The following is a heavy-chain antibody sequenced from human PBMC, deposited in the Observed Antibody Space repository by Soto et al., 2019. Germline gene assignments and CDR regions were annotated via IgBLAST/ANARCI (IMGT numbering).Heavy chain of an antibody. J-gene: IGHJ4*02. CDR1: CGSISSSSYY. Sequence: SDTLSLTCTVSCGSISSSSYYWSWIRQPPGKGLGWIGNICYSGTTNYNPSLKSRVTISVDTSRNQFSLKLTSVTAADTAGYYCARSYDSSGYAEDYFDYWGQGALVTVSS. CDR3: ARSYDSSGYAEDYFDY. D-gene: IGHD3-22*01. CDR2: ICYSGTT. V-gene: IGHV4-61*01.